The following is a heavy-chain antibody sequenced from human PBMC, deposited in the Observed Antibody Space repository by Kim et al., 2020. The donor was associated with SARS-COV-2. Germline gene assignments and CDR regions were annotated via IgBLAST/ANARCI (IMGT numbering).Heavy chain of an antibody. Sequence: SETLSLTCTVSGGSISSYYWSWIRQPPGKGLEWIGYIYYSGSTNYNPSLKSRVPISVDTSKNQFSLKLSSVTAADTAVYYCARSGYSGDDPFDYWGQGTLVTVSS. CDR1: GGSISSYY. V-gene: IGHV4-59*13. CDR2: IYYSGST. D-gene: IGHD5-12*01. CDR3: ARSGYSGDDPFDY. J-gene: IGHJ4*02.